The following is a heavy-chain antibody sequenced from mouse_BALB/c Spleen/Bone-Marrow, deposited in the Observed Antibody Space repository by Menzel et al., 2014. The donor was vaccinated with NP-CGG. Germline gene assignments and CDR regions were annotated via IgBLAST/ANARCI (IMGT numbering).Heavy chain of an antibody. J-gene: IGHJ4*01. CDR1: GLSLTNYR. V-gene: IGHV2-6-1*01. CDR2: VGSGGNS. Sequence: VQMTQSGPGLVAPSQSLSITCTISGLSLTNYRVHWVRQPPGKGVEWLGAVGSGGNSTYNSALKSRLSISKENSQSQGFLNKNSLQTEVTAMYYCARHRYGAKDYRAQGTSVTV. CDR3: ARHRYGAKDY. D-gene: IGHD2-14*01.